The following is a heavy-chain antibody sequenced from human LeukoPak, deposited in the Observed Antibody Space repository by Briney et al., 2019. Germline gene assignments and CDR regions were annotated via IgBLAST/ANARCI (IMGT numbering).Heavy chain of an antibody. Sequence: SVKVSCKASGYTFTGYYMHWVRQAPGQGLEWMGRIIPILGIANYAQKFQGRVTITADKSTSTAYMELSSLRSEDTAVYYCAREYHWGQGTLVTVSS. D-gene: IGHD5-18*01. CDR1: GYTFTGYY. V-gene: IGHV1-69*04. CDR2: IIPILGIA. CDR3: AREYH. J-gene: IGHJ4*02.